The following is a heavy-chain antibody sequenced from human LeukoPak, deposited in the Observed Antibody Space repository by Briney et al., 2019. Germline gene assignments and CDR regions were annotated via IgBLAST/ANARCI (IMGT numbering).Heavy chain of an antibody. CDR3: ARDKFVAATVQNWFDP. CDR1: GYTFTGYY. D-gene: IGHD2-15*01. CDR2: INPNSGGT. V-gene: IGHV1-2*02. J-gene: IGHJ5*02. Sequence: ASVKVSCKASGYTFTGYYMHWVRQAPGQGLEWMGWINPNSGGTNYAQKFQGRVTMTRDTSISTAYMELSRLRSDDTAVYYCARDKFVAATVQNWFDPWGQGTLVTVSS.